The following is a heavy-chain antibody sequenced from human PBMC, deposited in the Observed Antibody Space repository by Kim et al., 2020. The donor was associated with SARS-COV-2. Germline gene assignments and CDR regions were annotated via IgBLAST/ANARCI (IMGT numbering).Heavy chain of an antibody. CDR3: AKQSRWLDLDY. CDR2: T. Sequence: TYDNPSLKRRVTISVDTSKNQFSLKLSSVTAADTAVYYCAKQSRWLDLDYWGQGTLVTVSS. D-gene: IGHD6-19*01. J-gene: IGHJ4*02. V-gene: IGHV4-39*01.